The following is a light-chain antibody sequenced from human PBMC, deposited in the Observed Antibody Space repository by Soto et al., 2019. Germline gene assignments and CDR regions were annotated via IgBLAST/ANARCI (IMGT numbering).Light chain of an antibody. Sequence: EIELTQSPGTLSLSPGQRATLSCRASQSVSSSYLAWYQQKLGQAPRLLIYGASSRATGIPDRFSGSGSGTDFTLTISRLEPEDFAVYYCQQYGSSPQTFGQGTKVEIK. CDR3: QQYGSSPQT. CDR2: GAS. V-gene: IGKV3-20*01. J-gene: IGKJ1*01. CDR1: QSVSSSY.